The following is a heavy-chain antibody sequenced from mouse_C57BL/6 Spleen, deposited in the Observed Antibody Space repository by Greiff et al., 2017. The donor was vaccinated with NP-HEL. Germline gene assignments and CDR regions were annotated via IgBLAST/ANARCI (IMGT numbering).Heavy chain of an antibody. V-gene: IGHV3-1*01. CDR1: GYSITSGYD. J-gene: IGHJ4*01. Sequence: EVKLMESGPGMVKPSQSLSLTCTVTGYSITSGYDWHWIRHFPGNKLEWMGYISYSGSTNYNPSLKSRISITHDTSKNHFFLKLNSVTTEDTATYYCARGDDSYAMDYWGQGTSVTVSS. CDR3: ARGDDSYAMDY. D-gene: IGHD2-4*01. CDR2: ISYSGST.